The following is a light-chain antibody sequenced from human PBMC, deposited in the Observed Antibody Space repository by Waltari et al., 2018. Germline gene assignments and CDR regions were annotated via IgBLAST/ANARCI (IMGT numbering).Light chain of an antibody. J-gene: IGLJ3*02. CDR3: AGWDDSLNGPV. CDR2: GDN. CDR1: LSNIESKT. Sequence: QSVLTQPPSASVTPGQRVTISCSGSLSNIESKTVNWYRQLPGTAPKLLIYGDNPRPSGVPDRFSGSKSGTPASLAISVLQSADEAEYYCAGWDDSLNGPVFGGGTKLTVL. V-gene: IGLV1-44*01.